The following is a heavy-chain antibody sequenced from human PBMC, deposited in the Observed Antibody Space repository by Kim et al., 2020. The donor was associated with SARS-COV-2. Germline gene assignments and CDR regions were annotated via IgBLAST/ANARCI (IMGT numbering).Heavy chain of an antibody. CDR1: GGSISSGDYY. D-gene: IGHD3-10*01. CDR2: IYYSGST. J-gene: IGHJ5*02. V-gene: IGHV4-30-4*01. Sequence: SETLSLTCTVSGGSISSGDYYWSWIRQPPGKGLEWIGYIYYSGSTYYNPSLKSRVSISLDTSKNQFSLKLTSVTAADTAVFYCAKSTGGDWFDPLGQGT. CDR3: AKSTGGDWFDP.